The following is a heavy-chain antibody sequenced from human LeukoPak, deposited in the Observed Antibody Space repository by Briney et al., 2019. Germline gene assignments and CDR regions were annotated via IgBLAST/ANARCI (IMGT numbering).Heavy chain of an antibody. D-gene: IGHD6-6*01. V-gene: IGHV3-48*01. CDR3: ARGGAARPDY. J-gene: IGHJ4*02. CDR1: GFIFSDYG. Sequence: GGSLRLSCVASGFIFSDYGMDWVRQAPGKGLEWISYISASSSSIDCADSVKGRFTISRDNAKNSLFLQMHSLTVEDTAVYYCARGGAARPDYWGQGTQVTVSS. CDR2: ISASSSSI.